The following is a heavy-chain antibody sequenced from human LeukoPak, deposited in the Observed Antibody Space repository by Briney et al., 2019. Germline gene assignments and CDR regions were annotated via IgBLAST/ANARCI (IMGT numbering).Heavy chain of an antibody. Sequence: GGSLRLSCAASGFTFSSYGLSWLRQAPGKGLEWVANINQDGSEKYSVDSVKGRFTVSRDNAKNSLYLQMNTLRPEDTALYYCARERQNKDFWSGGDYWGQGTLVTVSS. V-gene: IGHV3-7*01. CDR3: ARERQNKDFWSGGDY. CDR2: INQDGSEK. CDR1: GFTFSSYG. J-gene: IGHJ4*02. D-gene: IGHD3-3*01.